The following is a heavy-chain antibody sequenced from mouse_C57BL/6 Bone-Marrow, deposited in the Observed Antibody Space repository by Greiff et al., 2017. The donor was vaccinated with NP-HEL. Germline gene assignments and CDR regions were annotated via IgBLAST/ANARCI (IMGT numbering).Heavy chain of an antibody. Sequence: VQLQQSGAELMKPGASVKLSCKATGYTFTGYWIEWVKQRPGHGLEWIGNINPSNGGTNYNEKFKSKATLTVDKSSSTAYMQLSSLTSEDSAVYYCARSDYYYGSSYDWYFDVWGTGTTVTVSS. CDR2: INPSNGGT. CDR3: ARSDYYYGSSYDWYFDV. J-gene: IGHJ1*03. CDR1: GYTFTGYW. D-gene: IGHD1-1*01. V-gene: IGHV1-53*01.